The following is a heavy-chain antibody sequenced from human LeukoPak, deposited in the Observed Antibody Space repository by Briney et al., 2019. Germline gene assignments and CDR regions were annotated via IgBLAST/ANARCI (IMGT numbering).Heavy chain of an antibody. CDR1: GFSFNRYW. CDR3: GRDVWGDRDSYFDS. Sequence: GGSLRLSCAASGFSFNRYWMHWVRQDPGKGLLWVSRISTDGRSTSYAESVQGRFTISRDNAKNTLYLETSSLRVEDTAVYFCGRDVWGDRDSYFDSWGQGTLVTVSS. D-gene: IGHD2-21*01. CDR2: ISTDGRST. V-gene: IGHV3-74*01. J-gene: IGHJ4*02.